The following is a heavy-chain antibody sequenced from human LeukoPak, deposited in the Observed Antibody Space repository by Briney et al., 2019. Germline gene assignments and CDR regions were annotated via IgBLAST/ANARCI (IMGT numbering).Heavy chain of an antibody. J-gene: IGHJ4*02. CDR1: GGSINSINW. Sequence: SGTLSLTCAVSGGSINSINWWSWVRQPPGQGLEWIGEMYHTGGFNYNPSLKSRVTISLDKSQNQFSLRLSSVTAADTAVYCCARNPRDGHTFDYWGQGTLVTVSS. CDR2: MYHTGGF. CDR3: ARNPRDGHTFDY. V-gene: IGHV4-4*01.